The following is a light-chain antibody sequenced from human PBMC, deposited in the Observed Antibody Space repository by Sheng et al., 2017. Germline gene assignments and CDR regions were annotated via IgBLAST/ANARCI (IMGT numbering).Light chain of an antibody. CDR1: SSDVGGYNY. CDR3: SSYTSSSTLV. J-gene: IGLJ3*02. Sequence: QSALTQPASVSASPGQSITISCTGTSSDVGGYNYVSWYQQHPGKAPKLMVFDVSNRPSGVSNRFSGSKSGNTASLTISGLQAEDEADYYCSSYTSSSTLVFGGGTKTDRP. V-gene: IGLV2-14*03. CDR2: DVS.